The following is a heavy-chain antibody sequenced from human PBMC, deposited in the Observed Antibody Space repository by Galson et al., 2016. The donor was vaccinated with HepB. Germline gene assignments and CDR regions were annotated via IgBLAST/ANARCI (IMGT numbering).Heavy chain of an antibody. Sequence: QSGAAVKKPGESLKISCKGSGYSLTNYWIGWVRQMPGKGLEWMGIIYPGDSDTRYSPSFEGKVTIPADISADKSITTAYLQWRSLKASDTAMYYCARTLPVVVSAEDAFDIWGQGTMVTVSS. J-gene: IGHJ3*02. D-gene: IGHD2-21*02. CDR3: ARTLPVVVSAEDAFDI. CDR1: GYSLTNYW. V-gene: IGHV5-51*01. CDR2: IYPGDSDT.